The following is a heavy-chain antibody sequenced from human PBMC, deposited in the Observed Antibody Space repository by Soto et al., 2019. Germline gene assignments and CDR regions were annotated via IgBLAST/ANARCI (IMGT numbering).Heavy chain of an antibody. CDR1: GFTFSSYG. CDR2: IWYDGSNK. V-gene: IGHV3-33*01. J-gene: IGHJ6*02. D-gene: IGHD6-25*01. Sequence: QVQLVESGGGVVQPGRSLRLSCAASGFTFSSYGMHWVRQAPGKGLEWVAVIWYDGSNKYYADSVKGRFTISRDNSKNHLDLQMYGLSAEDTAVYYCARAIYSSGVYYYYGMYVWGQWTTVTVSS. CDR3: ARAIYSSGVYYYYGMYV.